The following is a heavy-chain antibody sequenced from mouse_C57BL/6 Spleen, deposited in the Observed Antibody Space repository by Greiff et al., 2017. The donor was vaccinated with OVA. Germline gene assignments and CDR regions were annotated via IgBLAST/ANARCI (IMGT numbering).Heavy chain of an antibody. D-gene: IGHD3-3*01. CDR3: ARRRDLCWFAY. J-gene: IGHJ3*01. CDR1: GYNFTDYY. Sequence: EVQLQQSGAELVKPGASVKLSCKASGYNFTDYYMHWVKQRHGQGLEWIGMIDPKDGETNYDPKFQGKATLTVDKSSNTAYMQLRILTSEDTAVYYCARRRDLCWFAYWGKGTLVTVSA. V-gene: IGHV14-2*01. CDR2: IDPKDGET.